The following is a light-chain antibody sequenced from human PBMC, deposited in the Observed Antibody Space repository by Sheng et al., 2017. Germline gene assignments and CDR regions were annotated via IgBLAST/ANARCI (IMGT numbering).Light chain of an antibody. V-gene: IGLV2-23*02. CDR2: EVS. Sequence: QSALTQPASVSGSPGQSITISCTGTSSDVGGYRLVSWYQHHPGKAPKLIIYEVSERPSGVSNRFSASKSGNTASLTISGLQPEDEADYYCCSYATSTTFVLFGGGTKLTVL. CDR1: SSDVGGYRL. J-gene: IGLJ2*01. CDR3: CSYATSTTFVL.